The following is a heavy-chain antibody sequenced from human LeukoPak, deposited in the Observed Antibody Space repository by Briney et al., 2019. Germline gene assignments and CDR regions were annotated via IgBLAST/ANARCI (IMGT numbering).Heavy chain of an antibody. V-gene: IGHV4-4*07. Sequence: SETLSLTYTVSGGSVNNYYWSWIRQPAGKGLEWIGRIYTRGSTNYNPSLKSRVTMSVGTSKNQFSLKLSSVTAADTAVYYCARGRYCSADICSGGDAFDIWGQGTMVSVSS. CDR1: GGSVNNYY. J-gene: IGHJ3*02. CDR3: ARGRYCSADICSGGDAFDI. D-gene: IGHD2-15*01. CDR2: IYTRGST.